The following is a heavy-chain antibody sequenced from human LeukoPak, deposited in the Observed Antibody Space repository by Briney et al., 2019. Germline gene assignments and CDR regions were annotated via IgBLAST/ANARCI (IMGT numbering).Heavy chain of an antibody. CDR2: IIPIFGTA. D-gene: IGHD2-2*01. Sequence: SVTVSFTCSGGTFISYAISGVRQAPGRGVEGVGGIIPIFGTANYAQKFQGRVTITTHESTSTAYMELSSLRSEDTAVYYCARGGIVVVPAAIIPAGSFDIWGQGTMVTVSS. V-gene: IGHV1-69*05. CDR1: GGTFISYA. CDR3: ARGGIVVVPAAIIPAGSFDI. J-gene: IGHJ3*02.